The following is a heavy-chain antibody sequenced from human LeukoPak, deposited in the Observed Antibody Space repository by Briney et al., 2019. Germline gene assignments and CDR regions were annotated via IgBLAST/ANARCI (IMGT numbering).Heavy chain of an antibody. D-gene: IGHD5/OR15-5a*01. J-gene: IGHJ4*02. V-gene: IGHV4-31*03. CDR2: IYYSGTT. CDR1: GDSIYSGGYY. CDR3: SRARRLVDDTSFYFDS. Sequence: SETLSLTCSVSGDSIYSGGYYWSWLRPHPGKGLEWIGNIYYSGTTYYNPSLESRLIISVDTSKNEFSLTVRSMTAADAAVFSCSRARRLVDDTSFYFDSWGQGTLCTVSS.